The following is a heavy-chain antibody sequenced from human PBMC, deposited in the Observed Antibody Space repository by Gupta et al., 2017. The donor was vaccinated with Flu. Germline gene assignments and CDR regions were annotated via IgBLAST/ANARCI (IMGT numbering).Heavy chain of an antibody. J-gene: IGHJ5*01. Sequence: EVQLLESGGGLVQPGGSLSLSCGASGFTLSDYWMSWVRKAPGKGPELVANINRDGSVINYMDFVRGRFTISRDNAKNAVYFQMNSLRVDDTAVYYCARDVGSGDYDSWGQGTLVTVSS. D-gene: IGHD4-17*01. CDR2: INRDGSVI. CDR3: ARDVGSGDYDS. CDR1: GFTLSDYW. V-gene: IGHV3-7*01.